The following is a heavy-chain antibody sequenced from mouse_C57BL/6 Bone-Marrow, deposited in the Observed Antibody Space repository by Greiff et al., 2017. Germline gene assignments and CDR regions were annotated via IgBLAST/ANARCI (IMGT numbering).Heavy chain of an antibody. CDR1: GFTFSSYG. J-gene: IGHJ4*01. CDR3: ARKYSNFYYAMDY. V-gene: IGHV5-6*01. D-gene: IGHD2-5*01. Sequence: EVHLVESGGDLVKPGGSLKLSCAASGFTFSSYGMSWVRQTPDKRLEWVATISSGGSYTKYPDSVKGRFTISRDNAKNTLYLQMSSLKSEDTAMYYCARKYSNFYYAMDYWGQGTSVTVSS. CDR2: ISSGGSYT.